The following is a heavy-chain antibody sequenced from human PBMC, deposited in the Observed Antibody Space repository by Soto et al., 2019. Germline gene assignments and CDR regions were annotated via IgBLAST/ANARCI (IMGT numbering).Heavy chain of an antibody. D-gene: IGHD3-10*02. CDR2: IWYDGSNQ. Sequence: GGSLRLSCAASGFTFSSYGMHWVRQAPGKGLEWVAAIWYDGSNQYYADSVKGRFTISRDNSNNRVYLQMNNLRADDTALYYWGRDREIWESPDYCVWDFWGYFASLGRGTRFPASS. CDR3: GRDREIWESPDYCVWDFWGYFAS. J-gene: IGHJ4*02. V-gene: IGHV3-33*01. CDR1: GFTFSSYG.